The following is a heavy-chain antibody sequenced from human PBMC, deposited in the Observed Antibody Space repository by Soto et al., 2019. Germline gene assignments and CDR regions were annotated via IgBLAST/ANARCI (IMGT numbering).Heavy chain of an antibody. D-gene: IGHD5-12*01. CDR2: TYLKCKWYN. V-gene: IGHV6-1*01. CDR3: AKGDDLGPKTGYAFDP. CDR1: GHSLSINTAS. Sequence: PSLTLSLTRAISGHSLSINTASCTSIRQSPSRGLEWLRSTYLKCKWYNDYPVSVKNRIGNNPDPSINQFYLQLISVTPEVTPVYFPAKGDDLGPKTGYAFDPWGQGIMVTVSS. J-gene: IGHJ5*02.